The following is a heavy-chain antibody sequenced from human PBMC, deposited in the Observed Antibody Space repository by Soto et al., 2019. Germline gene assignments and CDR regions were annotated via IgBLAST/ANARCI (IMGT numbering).Heavy chain of an antibody. CDR3: ARSVEWLASFDY. J-gene: IGHJ4*02. CDR2: MNPNSGNT. V-gene: IGHV1-8*01. CDR1: GYTFTSYD. D-gene: IGHD6-19*01. Sequence: QVQLVQSGAEVKKPGASVKVSCKASGYTFTSYDINWVRQATGQGLEWMGWMNPNSGNTGNAQKFQGRITMTRNTTKSTDYRELSSQRSEDTAGYYCARSVEWLASFDYWGQGTLVTVSS.